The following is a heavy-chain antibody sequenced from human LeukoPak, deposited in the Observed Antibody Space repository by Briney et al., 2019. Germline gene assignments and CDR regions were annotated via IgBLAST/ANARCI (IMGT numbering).Heavy chain of an antibody. J-gene: IGHJ5*02. CDR2: INWNGGST. V-gene: IGHV3-20*01. CDR1: GFTFDDYG. CDR3: ARDKGCSGGSCYGFDP. Sequence: GGSLRLSCAASGFTFDDYGMSWVRQAPGKGLEWVSGINWNGGSTGYADSVKGRFTISRDNAKNSLYLQMNSLRAEDTALYHCARDKGCSGGSCYGFDPWGQGTLVTVSS. D-gene: IGHD2-15*01.